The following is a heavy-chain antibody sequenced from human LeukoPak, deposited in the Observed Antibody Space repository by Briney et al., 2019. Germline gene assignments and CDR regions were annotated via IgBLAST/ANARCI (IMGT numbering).Heavy chain of an antibody. Sequence: SGTLSLTCAVSGGSISSSNWWSWVRQPPGKGLEWIGEIYHSGSTYYNPSLKSRVTISVDRSKNQFSLKLSSVTAADTAVYYCARIVGATNRGAFDIWGQGTMVTVSS. CDR1: GGSISSSNW. J-gene: IGHJ3*02. CDR3: ARIVGATNRGAFDI. D-gene: IGHD1-26*01. CDR2: IYHSGST. V-gene: IGHV4-4*02.